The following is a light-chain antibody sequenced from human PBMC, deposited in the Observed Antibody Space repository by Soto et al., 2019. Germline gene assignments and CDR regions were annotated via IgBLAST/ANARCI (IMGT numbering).Light chain of an antibody. V-gene: IGKV1-33*01. CDR3: QKYDRAPFT. CDR2: DAS. J-gene: IGKJ3*01. CDR1: QDISKF. Sequence: DIQMTQSPSSLSASVGDRVSFTCQASQDISKFLNWYQHKPGQAPSLLIYDASKSQFGVPSRFSGSGSGTDFTLTINNLQPEDVATYYCQKYDRAPFTFGPGTKVDIK.